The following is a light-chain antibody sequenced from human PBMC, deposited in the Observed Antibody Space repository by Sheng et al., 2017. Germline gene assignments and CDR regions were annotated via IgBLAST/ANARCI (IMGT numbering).Light chain of an antibody. CDR1: QGISSW. CDR2: AAS. Sequence: DIQMTQSPSSVSASVGDRVTITCRASQGISSWLAWYQQKPGKAPNLLIYAASTLHSGVPSRFSGSGSGTEFTLTISSLQPDDFATYYCQQYHSYSITFGQGTRLEIK. J-gene: IGKJ5*01. CDR3: QQYHSYSIT. V-gene: IGKV1D-16*01.